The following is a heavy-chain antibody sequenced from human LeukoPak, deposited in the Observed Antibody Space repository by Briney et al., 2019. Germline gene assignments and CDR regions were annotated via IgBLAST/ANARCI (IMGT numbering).Heavy chain of an antibody. CDR2: ISVSTSTI. Sequence: GGSLRLSCAASGFTFSSYSMNWVRQAPGKGLEWVSYISVSTSTIYYADSVKGRFTISRDNAKNSLYLQMNSLRDEDTAVYYCARVVYGGNLYYYYGMDVWGQGTTVTVSS. CDR3: ARVVYGGNLYYYYGMDV. J-gene: IGHJ6*02. CDR1: GFTFSSYS. D-gene: IGHD4-23*01. V-gene: IGHV3-48*02.